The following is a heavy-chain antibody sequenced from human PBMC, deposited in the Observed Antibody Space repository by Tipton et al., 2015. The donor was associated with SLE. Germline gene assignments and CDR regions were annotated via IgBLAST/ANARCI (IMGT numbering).Heavy chain of an antibody. V-gene: IGHV4-34*01. D-gene: IGHD3-16*01. CDR1: GGSFSGHY. CDR3: ARVTSTATYYEDF. J-gene: IGHJ4*02. Sequence: LRLSCALSGGSFSGHYCTWIRQSPGKGLEWIGDISHSGTTNYNSSLRGRVTISGDTSKNQFSLKLFSVTAADTAVYYCARVTSTATYYEDFWGQGTLVTVSS. CDR2: ISHSGTT.